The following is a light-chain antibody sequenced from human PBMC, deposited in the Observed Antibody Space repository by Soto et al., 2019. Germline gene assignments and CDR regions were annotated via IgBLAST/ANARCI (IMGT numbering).Light chain of an antibody. CDR3: QQANSFHFT. CDR2: GAS. J-gene: IGKJ3*01. CDR1: QIIGTW. V-gene: IGKV1-12*02. Sequence: DIQMTQSPSSVSASIGDRVTITCRASQIIGTWLAWYQQEPGKAPTLLIYGASTLQSGLPSRFSGSGSGTYFTLTITNLQAEDSAIYYCQQANSFHFTFGPGTKVDIK.